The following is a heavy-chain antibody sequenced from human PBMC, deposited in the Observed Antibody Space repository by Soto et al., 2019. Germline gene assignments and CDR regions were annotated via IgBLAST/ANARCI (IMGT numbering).Heavy chain of an antibody. CDR2: INSDGSST. D-gene: IGHD4-17*01. CDR3: ARGGRYGGDEYFQY. CDR1: GFTFSSYW. Sequence: EVQLVESGGGLVQPGGSLRLSCAASGFTFSSYWMHWVRQAPGKGLVWVSRINSDGSSTSYGDSVKGRFTISRDNGKTMLYVQLNNLRAEDKAVYYWARGGRYGGDEYFQYWGQGTLVSVSS. V-gene: IGHV3-74*01. J-gene: IGHJ1*01.